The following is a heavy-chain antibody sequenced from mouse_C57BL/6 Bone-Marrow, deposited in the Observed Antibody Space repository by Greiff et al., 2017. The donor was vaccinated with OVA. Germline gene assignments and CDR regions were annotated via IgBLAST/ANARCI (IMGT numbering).Heavy chain of an antibody. CDR1: GYTFTSYG. CDR3: ARYYYGSSFDY. J-gene: IGHJ2*01. D-gene: IGHD1-1*01. CDR2: IYPRSGNT. V-gene: IGHV1-81*01. Sequence: QVQLKQSGAELARPGASVKLSCKASGYTFTSYGISWVKQRTGQGLEWIGEIYPRSGNTYYNEKFKGKATLTADKSSSTAYMELRSLTSEDSAVYFCARYYYGSSFDYWGQGTTRTVSS.